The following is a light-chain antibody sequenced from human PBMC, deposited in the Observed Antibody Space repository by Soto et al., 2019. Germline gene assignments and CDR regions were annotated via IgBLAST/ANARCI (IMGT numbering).Light chain of an antibody. CDR2: GAS. CDR3: QQYNNWPPYT. CDR1: QSVSSN. J-gene: IGKJ2*01. V-gene: IGKV3-15*01. Sequence: EIVTTQSPATLSVSPGERVTLSCRASQSVSSNLAWYQQKPGQAPRLLIYGASTRATGIPARFSGSGSGTEFTLTISSLQSEDFAVYYCQQYNNWPPYTFGQGTKLEIK.